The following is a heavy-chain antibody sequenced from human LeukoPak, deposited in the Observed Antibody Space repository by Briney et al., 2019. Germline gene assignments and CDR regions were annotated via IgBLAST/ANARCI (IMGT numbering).Heavy chain of an antibody. CDR1: GGTFRSYT. CDR2: ILPIFGKA. D-gene: IGHD6-19*01. Sequence: ASVKVSCKASGGTFRSYTISWVRQAPGQGLEWMGGILPIFGKANYAQKFQGRVTITADESTSTAYMELSSLRPEDTAMYYCAREHGTGWYYFDYWGQGTLVTVSS. V-gene: IGHV1-69*13. J-gene: IGHJ4*02. CDR3: AREHGTGWYYFDY.